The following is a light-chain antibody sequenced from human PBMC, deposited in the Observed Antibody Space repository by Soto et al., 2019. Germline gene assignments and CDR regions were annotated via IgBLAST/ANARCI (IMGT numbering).Light chain of an antibody. CDR1: ISNVGSYNL. J-gene: IGLJ3*02. V-gene: IGLV2-23*02. CDR3: YSYEGGRV. CDR2: EVN. Sequence: QSVLTQPASVSGFPGQSITISCTGTISNVGSYNLVSWYQQHPGKAPKLIIYEVNKRPSGVSNRFSGSKSGNTASLTISGLQTEDEADYYCYSYEGGRVFGGGTKLTVL.